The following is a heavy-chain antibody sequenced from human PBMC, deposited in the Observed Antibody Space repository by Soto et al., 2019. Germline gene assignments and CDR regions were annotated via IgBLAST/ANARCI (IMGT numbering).Heavy chain of an antibody. CDR2: ISVSDAFI. J-gene: IGHJ4*02. CDR1: GFTFSSYA. D-gene: IGHD1-20*01. V-gene: IGHV3-23*01. Sequence: GGSLRLSCAASGFTFSSYAMNWVRQAPGKGLEWVSGISVSDAFIYYADSVRGRFSISRDASENILYLQMNSLRVDDTALYYCTRETVAGITGLDYWGPGTLVTVSS. CDR3: TRETVAGITGLDY.